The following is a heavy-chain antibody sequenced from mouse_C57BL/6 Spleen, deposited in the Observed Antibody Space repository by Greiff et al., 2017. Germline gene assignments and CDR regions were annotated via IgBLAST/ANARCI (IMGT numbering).Heavy chain of an antibody. J-gene: IGHJ2*01. Sequence: QVQLQQPGAELVMPGASVKLSCKASGYTFTSYWMHWVKQRPGQGLEWIGEIDPSDSYTNYNQKFKGKSTLTVDKSSSTAYMQLSSLTSEDSAVYYCARENYDPGDYFDDWGQGTTLTVSS. D-gene: IGHD2-4*01. CDR2: IDPSDSYT. CDR1: GYTFTSYW. CDR3: ARENYDPGDYFDD. V-gene: IGHV1-69*01.